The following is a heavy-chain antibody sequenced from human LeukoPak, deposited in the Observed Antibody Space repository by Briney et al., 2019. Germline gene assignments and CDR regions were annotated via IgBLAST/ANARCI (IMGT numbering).Heavy chain of an antibody. V-gene: IGHV3-30*02. Sequence: PGESLRHSCGASGFTFSNFGILWVRQAPGKGREWVSFIDFDESKKFYADSVKGRFIISRDNSKNTVYLQMNTLRAEDTALYYCAKDWGVWFGEVWSGYFDNWGQGTLVTVSP. CDR3: AKDWGVWFGEVWSGYFDN. CDR1: GFTFSNFG. J-gene: IGHJ4*02. CDR2: IDFDESKK. D-gene: IGHD3-10*01.